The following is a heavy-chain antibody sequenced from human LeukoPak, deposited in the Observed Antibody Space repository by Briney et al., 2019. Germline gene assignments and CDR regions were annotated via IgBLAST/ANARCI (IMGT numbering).Heavy chain of an antibody. Sequence: SETPSLTCAVYGGSFSGYYWSWIRQPPGKGLEWIGEINHSGSTNYNPSLKSRVTISVDTSKNQFSLKLSSVTAADTAVYYCARGKRSTSYNDYWGQGTLVTVSS. D-gene: IGHD2-2*01. J-gene: IGHJ4*02. CDR1: GGSFSGYY. CDR2: INHSGST. CDR3: ARGKRSTSYNDY. V-gene: IGHV4-34*01.